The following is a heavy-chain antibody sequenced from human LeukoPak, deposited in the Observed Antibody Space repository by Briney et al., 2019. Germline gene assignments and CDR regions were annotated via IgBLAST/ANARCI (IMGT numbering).Heavy chain of an antibody. CDR1: GYTFTSYG. V-gene: IGHV1-18*01. CDR2: ISVYNGNT. Sequence: GASVKVSCKASGYTFTSYGISWVRQAPGQGLEWMGWISVYNGNTNYAQKLQGRVTMTTDTSTSTAYMELRGLRAEDTAIYYCTKGSRHAGDYSYYFEYWGQGTLVTVSS. D-gene: IGHD4-17*01. CDR3: TKGSRHAGDYSYYFEY. J-gene: IGHJ4*02.